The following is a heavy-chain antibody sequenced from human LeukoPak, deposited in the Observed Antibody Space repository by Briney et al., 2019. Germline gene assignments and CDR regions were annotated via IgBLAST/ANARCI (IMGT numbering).Heavy chain of an antibody. CDR3: ARGVGDGYNSGGGWLDP. J-gene: IGHJ5*02. CDR1: GGSISSNY. CDR2: IHYSGST. V-gene: IGHV4-59*01. Sequence: PSETLSLTCTVSGGSISSNYWSWIRQPPGKGLEWIGYIHYSGSTSYNPSLKSRVTISVDTSKNQFSLKLSSVTAADTAVYYCARGVGDGYNSGGGWLDPWGQGTLVTVSS. D-gene: IGHD5-24*01.